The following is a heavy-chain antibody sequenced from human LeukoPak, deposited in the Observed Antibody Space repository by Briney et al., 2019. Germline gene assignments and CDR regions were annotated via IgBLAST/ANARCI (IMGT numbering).Heavy chain of an antibody. CDR2: IYYSGGT. J-gene: IGHJ2*01. CDR3: ARHYCGGDCYSRWYFDL. V-gene: IGHV4-39*07. Sequence: PSETLSLTCTVSGGSISSSSYYWGWVRQPPGKGLEFVGSIYYSGGTYYNPSLKSRVTISVDTSKNQFSLKLSSVTAADTAVYYCARHYCGGDCYSRWYFDLWGRGTLVTVSS. CDR1: GGSISSSSYY. D-gene: IGHD2-21*02.